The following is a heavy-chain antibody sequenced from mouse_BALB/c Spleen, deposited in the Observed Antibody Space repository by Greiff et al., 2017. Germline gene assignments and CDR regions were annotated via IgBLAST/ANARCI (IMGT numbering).Heavy chain of an antibody. J-gene: IGHJ4*01. CDR3: AREITTVVSPFYAMDY. CDR2: INPYNGAT. CDR1: GYSFTGYY. Sequence: EVKLMESGPELVKPGASVKISCKASGYSFTGYYMHWVKQSHVKSLEWIGRINPYNGATSYNQNFKDKASLTVDKSSSTAYMELHSLTSEDSAVYYCAREITTVVSPFYAMDYWGQGTSVTVSS. V-gene: IGHV1-31*01. D-gene: IGHD1-1*01.